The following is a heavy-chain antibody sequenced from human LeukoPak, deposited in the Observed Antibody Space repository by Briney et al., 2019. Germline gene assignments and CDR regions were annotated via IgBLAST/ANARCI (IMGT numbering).Heavy chain of an antibody. D-gene: IGHD1-26*01. CDR1: GGTVSSYT. V-gene: IGHV1-69*04. Sequence: SVKVSCKASGGTVSSYTISWVRQAPGQGLEWMGRIIPILGIANYAQKFQGRVTITADKSTSTAYMELSSLRSEDTAVYYCAREWDTYWFDPWGQGTLVTVSS. CDR3: AREWDTYWFDP. J-gene: IGHJ5*02. CDR2: IIPILGIA.